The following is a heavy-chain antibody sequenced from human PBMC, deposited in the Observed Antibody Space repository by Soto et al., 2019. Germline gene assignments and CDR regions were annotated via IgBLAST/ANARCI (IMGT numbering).Heavy chain of an antibody. V-gene: IGHV3-23*01. CDR1: GFNFRNYA. CDR2: ISSGDAFT. D-gene: IGHD6-19*01. Sequence: EVQLLESGGGLVQPGGSLRLSCAASGFNFRNYAMSWVRQAPGKGLEWVSTISSGDAFTYYADSVKGRFTISRGYSKSALYRQVNARRAEYTAVYYCAKDLQDSSFSWGQGTRVTVSS. J-gene: IGHJ5*02. CDR3: AKDLQDSSFS.